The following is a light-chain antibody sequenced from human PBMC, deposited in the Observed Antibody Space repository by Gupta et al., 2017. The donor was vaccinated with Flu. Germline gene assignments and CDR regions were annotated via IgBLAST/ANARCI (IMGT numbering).Light chain of an antibody. CDR2: KDS. CDR1: ALPKQY. CDR3: QSTDSSGSYV. Sequence: SYELTQPPSVSVSPGQTARIPCPGDALPKQYAYCYQQKPGQAPVLVIYKDSERPSGIPERFSGSSSGTTVTLTISGVQAEDEADYYCQSTDSSGSYVFGTGTKVTVL. J-gene: IGLJ1*01. V-gene: IGLV3-25*02.